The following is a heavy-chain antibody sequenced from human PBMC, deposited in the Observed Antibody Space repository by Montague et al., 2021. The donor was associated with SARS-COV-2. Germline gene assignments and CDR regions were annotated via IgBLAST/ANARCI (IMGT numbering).Heavy chain of an antibody. CDR2: IYYSGST. J-gene: IGHJ4*02. CDR1: GGSISSSSYY. CDR3: AGLRFWAVAGKGGIDY. V-gene: IGHV4-39*01. Sequence: SETLSLTCTVSGGSISSSSYYWGWIRQPPGKGLEWIGSIYYSGSTYYNPSLKSRVTISVDTSKNQFSLKLSSVTAADTAVYYCAGLRFWAVAGKGGIDYWGQGTLVTVSS. D-gene: IGHD6-19*01.